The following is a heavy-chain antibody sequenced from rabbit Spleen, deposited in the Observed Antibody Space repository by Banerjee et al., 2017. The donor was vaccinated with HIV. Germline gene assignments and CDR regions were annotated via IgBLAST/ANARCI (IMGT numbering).Heavy chain of an antibody. V-gene: IGHV1S45*01. CDR1: GFSFSNKEV. D-gene: IGHD1-1*01. J-gene: IGHJ4*01. CDR3: ARDLTSVIGWNFNL. Sequence: QEQLVESGGGLVKPEGSLTLTCKASGFSFSNKEVMCWFRQAPGKGLEWIACINAYTGKPVYASWAKGRFTISRTSSTTVTLQMTSLTAADTATYFCARDLTSVIGWNFNLWGPGTLVTVS. CDR2: INAYTGKP.